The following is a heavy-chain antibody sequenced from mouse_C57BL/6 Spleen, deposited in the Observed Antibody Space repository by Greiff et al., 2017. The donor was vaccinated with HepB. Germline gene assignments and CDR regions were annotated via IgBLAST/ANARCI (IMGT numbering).Heavy chain of an antibody. CDR1: GYAFSSSW. Sequence: QVQLQQSGPELVKPGASVKISCKASGYAFSSSWMNWVKQRPGKGLEWIGRIYPGDGDTNYNEKFKGKDTLTADKSSSTAYMQLSSLTSEDSAVYFCARSITTVVADYFDYWGQGTTLTVSS. J-gene: IGHJ2*01. V-gene: IGHV1-82*01. CDR3: ARSITTVVADYFDY. D-gene: IGHD1-1*01. CDR2: IYPGDGDT.